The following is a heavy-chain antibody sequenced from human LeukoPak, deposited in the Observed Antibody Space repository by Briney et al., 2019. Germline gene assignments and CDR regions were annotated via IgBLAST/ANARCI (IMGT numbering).Heavy chain of an antibody. D-gene: IGHD3-10*01. V-gene: IGHV3-7*01. CDR3: AWYGVTHGLDV. CDR2: INQDGSDK. CDR1: GFSLSNYW. J-gene: IGHJ6*02. Sequence: GGSLRLSCAASGFSLSNYWMSWVRQAPGKGLEWVANINQDGSDKYYVDSVMGRFTISKDNAMNSVYLQMNSLRPEDTAIYYCAWYGVTHGLDVWGQGTTVTVSS.